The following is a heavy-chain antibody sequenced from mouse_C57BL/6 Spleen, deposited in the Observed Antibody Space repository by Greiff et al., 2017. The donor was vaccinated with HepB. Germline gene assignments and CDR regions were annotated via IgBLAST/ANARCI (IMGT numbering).Heavy chain of an antibody. D-gene: IGHD2-10*02. Sequence: EVQVVESGGGLVKPGGSLKLSCAASGFTFSSYTMSWVRQTPGKRLEWVATISGGGGNTYYPDSVKGRFTISRDNAKNTLYLQMSSLRSEDTDLYDCERHPSGYYAMDYWGQGTSVTVSS. V-gene: IGHV5-9*01. CDR1: GFTFSSYT. CDR3: ERHPSGYYAMDY. J-gene: IGHJ4*01. CDR2: ISGGGGNT.